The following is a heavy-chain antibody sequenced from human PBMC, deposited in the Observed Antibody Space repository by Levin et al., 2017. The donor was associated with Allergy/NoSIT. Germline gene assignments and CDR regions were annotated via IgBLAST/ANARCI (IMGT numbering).Heavy chain of an antibody. D-gene: IGHD6-13*01. CDR1: GFTFSDHY. Sequence: GGSLRLSCATSGFTFSDHYLSWIRQAPGKGLEWVSYISSNGYTIDYADSVRGRFTVSRDKAKNSLYLQMNSLRAEDTAVYYCAREGVGYSSTWFYGMDVWGQGTTVTVSS. J-gene: IGHJ6*02. CDR2: ISSNGYTI. V-gene: IGHV3-11*01. CDR3: AREGVGYSSTWFYGMDV.